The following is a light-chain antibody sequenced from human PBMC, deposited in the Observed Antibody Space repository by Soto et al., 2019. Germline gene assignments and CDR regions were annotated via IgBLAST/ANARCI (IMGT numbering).Light chain of an antibody. CDR3: QQYNTYGLT. Sequence: DIRMTHSPSTLPGAVGDRVSITCRASQSVGNSLAWYQQRPGKAPKLLIFDASTLESGVPSKFSGSGSDTEFTFTISSLQPDDSATYYCQQYNTYGLTFGRGTKVDIK. CDR1: QSVGNS. J-gene: IGKJ4*02. V-gene: IGKV1-5*01. CDR2: DAS.